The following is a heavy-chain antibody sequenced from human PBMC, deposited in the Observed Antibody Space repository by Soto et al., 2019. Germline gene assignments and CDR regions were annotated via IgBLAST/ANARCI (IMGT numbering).Heavy chain of an antibody. Sequence: PGGSLRLSCAASGFTLSSYWMHWVRQAQGKGLEWVSRINSDGSSTTYADSVKGRFTISRDNAKNTLYLQMNSLRAEDTAVYYCTRPPYYAGGPFDPWGQGTLVTVSS. D-gene: IGHD3-3*01. CDR3: TRPPYYAGGPFDP. CDR2: INSDGSST. CDR1: GFTLSSYW. V-gene: IGHV3-74*01. J-gene: IGHJ5*02.